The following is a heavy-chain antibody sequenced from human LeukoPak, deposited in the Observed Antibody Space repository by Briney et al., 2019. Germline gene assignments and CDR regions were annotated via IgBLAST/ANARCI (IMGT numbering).Heavy chain of an antibody. Sequence: GGSLRLSCAASGFTFSSYAMSWVRQAPGKGLEWVSAISGSGGSTYYADSVKGRFTISRDNSKNTLYLQMNSLRAEDTAVYYCAKGPPGYSSGWYSAYFDYWGQGTLVTVSS. CDR3: AKGPPGYSSGWYSAYFDY. V-gene: IGHV3-23*01. J-gene: IGHJ4*02. CDR2: ISGSGGST. D-gene: IGHD6-19*01. CDR1: GFTFSSYA.